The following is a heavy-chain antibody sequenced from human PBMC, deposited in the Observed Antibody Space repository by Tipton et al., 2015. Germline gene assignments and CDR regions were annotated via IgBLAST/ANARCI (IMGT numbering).Heavy chain of an antibody. CDR1: GFTFDDYA. CDR2: ISWNSGSI. J-gene: IGHJ4*02. D-gene: IGHD6-19*01. CDR3: ARAYSTGPADY. V-gene: IGHV3-9*01. Sequence: RSLRFSCAASGFTFDDYAMHWVRQAPGKGLEWVSGISWNSGSIGYADSVKGRLTISRDNAKNSLYLQMNSLRAEDTALYYCARAYSTGPADYWGQGTLVTVSS.